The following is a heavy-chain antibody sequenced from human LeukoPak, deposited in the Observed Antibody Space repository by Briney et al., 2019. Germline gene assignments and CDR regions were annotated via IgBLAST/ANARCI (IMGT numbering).Heavy chain of an antibody. D-gene: IGHD1-26*01. CDR1: GGSISSGSYY. CDR2: IYTSGST. J-gene: IGHJ4*02. V-gene: IGHV4-61*02. CDR3: ASRNQWELL. Sequence: SQTLSLTCTVSGGSISSGSYYWSWIRQPAGKGLEWIGRIYTSGSTNYNPSLKSRVTISVDRSKNQFSLKLSSVTAADTAVYYCASRNQWELLWGQGTLVTVSS.